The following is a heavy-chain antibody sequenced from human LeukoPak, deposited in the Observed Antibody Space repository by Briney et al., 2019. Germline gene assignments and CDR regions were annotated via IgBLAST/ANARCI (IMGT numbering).Heavy chain of an antibody. V-gene: IGHV4-59*08. J-gene: IGHJ4*02. CDR1: GGSISSYY. CDR2: IYYSGST. Sequence: TSSETLSLTCTVSGGSISSYYWSWIRQPPGKGLEWIGYIYYSGSTNYNPSLKSRVTISVDTSKNQFSLKLSSVTAADTAVYYCARQGTSMVTPFDYWGQGTLVTVSS. D-gene: IGHD5-18*01. CDR3: ARQGTSMVTPFDY.